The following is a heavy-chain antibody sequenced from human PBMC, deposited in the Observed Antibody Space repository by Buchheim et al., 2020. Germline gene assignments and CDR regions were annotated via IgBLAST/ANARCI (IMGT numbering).Heavy chain of an antibody. D-gene: IGHD3-10*01. CDR2: INHSGST. CDR3: ARLDYYGSGRNDY. J-gene: IGHJ4*02. CDR1: GGSFSGYY. Sequence: QVQLQQWGAGLLKPSETLSLTCAVYGGSFSGYYWSWIRQPPGKGLEWIGEINHSGSTNYNPSLKSRVTISVDTSKNKFSLKLSSVTAADTAVYYCARLDYYGSGRNDYWGQGTL. V-gene: IGHV4-34*01.